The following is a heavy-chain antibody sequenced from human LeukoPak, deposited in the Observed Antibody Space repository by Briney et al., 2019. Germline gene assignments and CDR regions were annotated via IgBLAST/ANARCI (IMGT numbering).Heavy chain of an antibody. CDR3: ARGGYYYLDV. CDR2: IFHSGTT. Sequence: PSETLSLTCTVSGGSISSYYWSWIRQPPGKGLEWIAYIFHSGTTKYNPSLKSRVAISLDTPKSQFSLKLHSVTAADTAVYYCARGGYYYLDVWGGGTTVTVSS. V-gene: IGHV4-59*01. CDR1: GGSISSYY. J-gene: IGHJ6*03.